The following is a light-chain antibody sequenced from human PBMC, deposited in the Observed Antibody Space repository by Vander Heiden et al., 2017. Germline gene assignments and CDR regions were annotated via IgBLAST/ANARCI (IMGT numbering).Light chain of an antibody. CDR2: YDD. Sequence: TISCSGTSSNIGNNGVHWYQQLPGKPPKLLIYYDDLLPSGVSDRFSGSKSGTSASLAISGLQSEDEAEYYCAAWDDSLNGPIFGGGTKLTVL. J-gene: IGLJ2*01. CDR1: SSNIGNNG. CDR3: AAWDDSLNGPI. V-gene: IGLV1-36*01.